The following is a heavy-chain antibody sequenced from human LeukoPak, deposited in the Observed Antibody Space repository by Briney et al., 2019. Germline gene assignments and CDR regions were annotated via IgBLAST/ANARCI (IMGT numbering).Heavy chain of an antibody. D-gene: IGHD3-10*01. CDR1: GFTISTYG. V-gene: IGHV3-30*03. J-gene: IGHJ4*02. Sequence: GGSLRLSCAASGFTISTYGMHWVRQAPGKGLEWLTMLSHDGGVTYYLDSVKGRFTISRDNSKNTLYLQMNGLNAADTAVYYCARHYYGSGSLDYWGQGTLVTVSS. CDR2: LSHDGGVT. CDR3: ARHYYGSGSLDY.